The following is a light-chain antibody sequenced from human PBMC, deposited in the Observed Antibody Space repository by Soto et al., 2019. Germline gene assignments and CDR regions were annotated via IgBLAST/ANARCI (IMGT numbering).Light chain of an antibody. CDR3: QQSYTTLT. Sequence: DIQMTQSPSTLSASVGDRVTITCRASQSISSWLAWYQQKPGKAPKLLIYKASSLQSGVPSRFSGSGSGTDFTLTISSLQPEDFATYYCQQSYTTLTFGGGTKVDIK. CDR1: QSISSW. V-gene: IGKV1-5*03. CDR2: KAS. J-gene: IGKJ4*01.